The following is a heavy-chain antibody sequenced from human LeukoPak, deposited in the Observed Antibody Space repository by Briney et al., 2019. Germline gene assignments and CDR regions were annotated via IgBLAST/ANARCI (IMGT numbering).Heavy chain of an antibody. CDR3: ARTYDFGRGPPGDAFDN. D-gene: IGHD3-3*01. Sequence: GSLRLSCAASGFTFTIFGLNWVRQAPGKVPEWVSYIDARSGITYYADSVQGRFTISRDNAQESVFLQMNSLRADDTAVYYCARTYDFGRGPPGDAFDNWGPGTLVTVSS. V-gene: IGHV3-48*01. CDR2: IDARSGIT. CDR1: GFTFTIFG. J-gene: IGHJ3*02.